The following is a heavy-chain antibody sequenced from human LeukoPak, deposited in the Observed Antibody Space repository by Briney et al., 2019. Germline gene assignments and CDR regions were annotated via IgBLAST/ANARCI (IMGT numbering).Heavy chain of an antibody. CDR3: ARHHYYGSGSYYAANWFDP. D-gene: IGHD3-10*01. CDR1: GGSISSYY. CDR2: IYYSGST. Sequence: SETLSLTCTVAGGSISSYYWSWIRQPPGKGLEWIGYIYYSGSTNYNPSLKSRVTISVDTSKNQFSLKLSSVTAADTAVYYCARHHYYGSGSYYAANWFDPWGQGTLVTVSS. J-gene: IGHJ5*02. V-gene: IGHV4-59*01.